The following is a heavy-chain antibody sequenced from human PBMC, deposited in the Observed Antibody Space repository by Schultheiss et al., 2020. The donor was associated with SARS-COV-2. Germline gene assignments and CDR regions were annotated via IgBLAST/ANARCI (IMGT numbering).Heavy chain of an antibody. CDR3: AKTVAGTELFDY. V-gene: IGHV3-23*01. D-gene: IGHD6-19*01. CDR1: GFTFSSYG. CDR2: ISGSGGST. J-gene: IGHJ4*02. Sequence: GGSLRLSCAASGFTFSSYGMHWVRQAPGKGLEWVSAISGSGGSTYYADSVKGRFTISRDNSKNTLYLQMNSLRAEDTAVYYCAKTVAGTELFDYWGQGTLVTVSS.